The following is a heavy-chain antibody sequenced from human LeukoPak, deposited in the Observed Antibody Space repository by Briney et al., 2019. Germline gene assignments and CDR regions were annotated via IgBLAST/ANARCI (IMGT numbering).Heavy chain of an antibody. CDR1: GFTFSSYA. CDR2: ISGSGGST. V-gene: IGHV3-23*01. J-gene: IGHJ5*02. Sequence: GGSLRLSCAASGFTFSSYAMSWVRQAPGKGLEWVSAISGSGGSTYYADSVKGRFTISRDNAKNSLYLQMNSLRAEDTAVYYCARQVEGSGWYAWFDPWGQGTLVTVSS. CDR3: ARQVEGSGWYAWFDP. D-gene: IGHD6-19*01.